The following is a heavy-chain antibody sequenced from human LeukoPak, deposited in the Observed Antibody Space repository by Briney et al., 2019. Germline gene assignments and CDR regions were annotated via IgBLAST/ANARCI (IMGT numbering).Heavy chain of an antibody. D-gene: IGHD4/OR15-4a*01. J-gene: IGHJ4*02. Sequence: SETLSLTCSASDYSISSGYYWGWIRQPPGKGLEWIGSIYHSGSTYYSLSFKSRVTISIDTSKNQFSLKLSSVTAADTAVYYCASGARVIPDFDYWGQGTLVTVSS. V-gene: IGHV4-38-2*02. CDR3: ASGARVIPDFDY. CDR1: DYSISSGYY. CDR2: IYHSGST.